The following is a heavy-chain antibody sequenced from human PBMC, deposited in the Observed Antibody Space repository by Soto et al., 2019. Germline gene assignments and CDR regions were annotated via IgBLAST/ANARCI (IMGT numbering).Heavy chain of an antibody. CDR3: ARVYSGSYSDY. D-gene: IGHD1-26*01. Sequence: SETLSLTCAVAGGSSSSNNWWSWVRQPPGKGLEWIGEIFHSGSTHYNPSLKTRVTISVDKSKNQFSLKLSSVTAADTAVYYCARVYSGSYSDYWGQGTLVTVSS. J-gene: IGHJ4*02. CDR1: GGSSSSNNW. V-gene: IGHV4-4*02. CDR2: IFHSGST.